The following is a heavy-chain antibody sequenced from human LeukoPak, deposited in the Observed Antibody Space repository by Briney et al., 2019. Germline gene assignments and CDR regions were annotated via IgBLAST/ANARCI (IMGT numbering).Heavy chain of an antibody. V-gene: IGHV3-74*01. Sequence: GGSLRLSCAASGFTFRDFWMLWVRQAPGKGLVWVSRISSDGSNITYADSVKGRFTISRDNAKNTLYLQMNSLRGEDTAVYYCARSRYSTSSGGFDYWGQGILVTVSS. D-gene: IGHD6-6*01. CDR2: ISSDGSNI. CDR3: ARSRYSTSSGGFDY. CDR1: GFTFRDFW. J-gene: IGHJ4*02.